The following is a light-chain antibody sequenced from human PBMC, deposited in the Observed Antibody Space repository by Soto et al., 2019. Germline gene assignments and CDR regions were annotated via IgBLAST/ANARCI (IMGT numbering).Light chain of an antibody. CDR3: HQSYRTPYT. CDR2: ASF. CDR1: QSISSY. Sequence: IQMTQSPSSLSVSVGDRVTITCRASQSISSYLNWYQQKPGKAPKLLIYASFSLQSGVPSRFSGSGSGTDFTLTISSLEPEDFATYYCHQSYRTPYTFGQGTKLEIK. J-gene: IGKJ2*01. V-gene: IGKV1-39*01.